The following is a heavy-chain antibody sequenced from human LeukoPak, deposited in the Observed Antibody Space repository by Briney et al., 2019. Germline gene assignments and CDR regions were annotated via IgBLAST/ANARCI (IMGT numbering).Heavy chain of an antibody. J-gene: IGHJ4*02. CDR1: GFTFSSYS. CDR3: ARASWVSSADAVW. Sequence: GGSLRLSCAASGFTFSSYSMNWVRQAPGKGLEWVSSISSSSSYIYYADSVKGRFTISRDNAKNSLYLQMNSLRVEDTAVYYCARASWVSSADAVWWGQGTLVTVSS. D-gene: IGHD3-3*01. V-gene: IGHV3-21*04. CDR2: ISSSSSYI.